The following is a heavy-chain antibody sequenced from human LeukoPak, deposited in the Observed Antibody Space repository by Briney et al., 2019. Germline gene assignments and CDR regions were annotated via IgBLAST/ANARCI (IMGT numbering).Heavy chain of an antibody. J-gene: IGHJ4*02. CDR3: ARGLYDILTVDY. V-gene: IGHV3-66*01. D-gene: IGHD3-9*01. CDR2: IYSGGST. Sequence: GGSLRLSCAASGFTVGSNYMSWVRQAPGKGLEWVSVIYSGGSTYYADSVKGRFTISRDNSKNTLYLQMNSLRAEDTAVYYCARGLYDILTVDYWGQGTLVTVSS. CDR1: GFTVGSNY.